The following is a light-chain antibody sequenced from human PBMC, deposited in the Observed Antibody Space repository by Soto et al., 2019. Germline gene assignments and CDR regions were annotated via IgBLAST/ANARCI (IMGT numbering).Light chain of an antibody. CDR3: QAWDSLVV. J-gene: IGLJ2*01. CDR2: QNT. V-gene: IGLV3-1*01. Sequence: SSELTQPPSVSVSPGQTASITCSGDKLGDKYAYWYQQKPGQSPVLIIYQNTKRPSGIPERFSGSKSGNTVTLTISGTQAMDEADYYCQAWDSLVVFGGGTQLTVL. CDR1: KLGDKY.